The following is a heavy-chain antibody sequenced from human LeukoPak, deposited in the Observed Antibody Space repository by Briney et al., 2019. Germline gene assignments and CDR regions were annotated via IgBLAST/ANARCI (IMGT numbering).Heavy chain of an antibody. CDR3: AAGPHYYDSSGYPDAFDI. V-gene: IGHV1-69*01. CDR1: GGTFSSYA. Sequence: SVKVSCKASGGTFSSYAISWVRQAPGQGLEWMGGIIPIFGTANYAQKFQGRVTITADESTSTAYMELSSLRSEDTAVYYCAAGPHYYDSSGYPDAFDIWGQGTMVTVSS. J-gene: IGHJ3*02. D-gene: IGHD3-22*01. CDR2: IIPIFGTA.